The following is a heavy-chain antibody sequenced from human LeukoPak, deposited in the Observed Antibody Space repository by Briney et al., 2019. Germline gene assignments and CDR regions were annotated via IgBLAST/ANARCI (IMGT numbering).Heavy chain of an antibody. CDR1: GFTFSSYD. V-gene: IGHV3-13*01. J-gene: IGHJ3*02. CDR2: IGTAGDT. Sequence: GGSLRLSCAASGFTFSSYDMHWVRQATGKGLEWVSAIGTAGDTYYPGSVKGRFTISRENAKNSLYLQMNSLRAGDTAVYYCARGSDSSGPDAFDIWGQGTMVTVSS. D-gene: IGHD3-22*01. CDR3: ARGSDSSGPDAFDI.